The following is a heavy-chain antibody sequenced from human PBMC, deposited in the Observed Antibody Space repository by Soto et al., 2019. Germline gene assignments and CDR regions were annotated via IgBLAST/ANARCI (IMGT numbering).Heavy chain of an antibody. CDR3: ARELAAAGTYYYYGMDV. V-gene: IGHV1-2*02. CDR2: MNPKSGGA. J-gene: IGHJ6*02. Sequence: ASVKVSCKTSGYTFTDYYTHWVRQAPGQGLEWMGWMNPKSGGAYFAQKFQGRVTLTRDTSISTAYMELSRLRSDDTAVYYCARELAAAGTYYYYGMDVWGQGTTVTVSS. CDR1: GYTFTDYY. D-gene: IGHD6-13*01.